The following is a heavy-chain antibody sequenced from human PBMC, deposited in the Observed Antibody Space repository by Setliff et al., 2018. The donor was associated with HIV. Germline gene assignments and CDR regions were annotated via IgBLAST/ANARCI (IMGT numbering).Heavy chain of an antibody. CDR3: AKVQGTWYGGKGTFDY. V-gene: IGHV3-7*03. CDR2: IGQDGSEK. J-gene: IGHJ4*02. Sequence: GGSLRLSCAASRFDFNNYWMCWVRQAPGKGLEWVANIGQDGSEKNYVDSVKGRFTISRDNAKNSMDLQMNSLRAEDTAIYYCAKVQGTWYGGKGTFDYWGQGTLVTVSS. D-gene: IGHD6-13*01. CDR1: RFDFNNYW.